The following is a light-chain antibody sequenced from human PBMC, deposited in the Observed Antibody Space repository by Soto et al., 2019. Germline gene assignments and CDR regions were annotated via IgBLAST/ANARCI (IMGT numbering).Light chain of an antibody. CDR3: QQYDHPPYT. Sequence: EVVMTQSPATLSVSPGERATLSCRASETVATNLAWYQQKPGQAPRLLISGASTRAAGISDRFRGSGSGTEFTLTISSLRSEDSAIYYCQQYDHPPYTFGQGTKLEIK. V-gene: IGKV3-15*01. CDR1: ETVATN. CDR2: GAS. J-gene: IGKJ2*01.